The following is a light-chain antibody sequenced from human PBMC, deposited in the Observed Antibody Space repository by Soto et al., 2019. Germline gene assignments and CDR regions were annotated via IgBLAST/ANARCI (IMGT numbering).Light chain of an antibody. V-gene: IGLV1-47*01. CDR3: AAWDDSLRGGV. CDR1: SSNIGSNY. CDR2: RNN. J-gene: IGLJ3*02. Sequence: QSVLTQPPSASGTPGQRVTISCSGSSSNIGSNYVYWYQQLPGTAPKLLIYRNNQRPSGVPDRFSGSKSGTSASLAISVLRSEDEADYYFAAWDDSLRGGVFGGGTQLTVL.